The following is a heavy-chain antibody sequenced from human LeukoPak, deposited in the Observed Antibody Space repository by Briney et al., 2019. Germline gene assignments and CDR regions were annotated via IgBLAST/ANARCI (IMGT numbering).Heavy chain of an antibody. V-gene: IGHV3-7*01. Sequence: GGSLRLSCVASGFTFSDYWMSWVRQAPGKGLEWVANIKLDGSEKDYVDSVKGRFTISRDNAKNSLYLQMNSLRAEDTAVYYCARDTCGGDCSPSMDVWGQGTTVTVSS. CDR1: GFTFSDYW. CDR2: IKLDGSEK. J-gene: IGHJ6*02. D-gene: IGHD2-21*02. CDR3: ARDTCGGDCSPSMDV.